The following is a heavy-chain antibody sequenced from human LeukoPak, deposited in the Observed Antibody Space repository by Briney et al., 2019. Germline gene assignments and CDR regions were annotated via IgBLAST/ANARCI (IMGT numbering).Heavy chain of an antibody. CDR1: GYTFTSNG. CDR2: ISTNNGDT. V-gene: IGHV1-18*01. D-gene: IGHD4/OR15-4a*01. CDR3: ARDDDYNPLVH. Sequence: ASVKVSCKASGYTFTSNGISWVRQAPGQGLEWLGWISTNNGDTKYGKKFQGRVIMTTDTSTSTTYMEVRGLRSDDTAVYYCARDDDYNPLVHWGQGTLVTVSS. J-gene: IGHJ4*02.